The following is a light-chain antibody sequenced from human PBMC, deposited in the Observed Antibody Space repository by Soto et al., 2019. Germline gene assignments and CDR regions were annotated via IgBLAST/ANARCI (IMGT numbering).Light chain of an antibody. CDR1: SSNIGAGYD. CDR2: NDN. J-gene: IGLJ2*01. CDR3: AAWDDSLSGVV. V-gene: IGLV1-40*01. Sequence: QSALTQTPSVSGAPGQKITMSCTGSSSNIGAGYDVHWYQQVPGAAPRLLIYNDNQRPSGVPDRFSGSKSGTSASLAISGLQSEDEADFYCAAWDDSLSGVVFGGGTKVTVL.